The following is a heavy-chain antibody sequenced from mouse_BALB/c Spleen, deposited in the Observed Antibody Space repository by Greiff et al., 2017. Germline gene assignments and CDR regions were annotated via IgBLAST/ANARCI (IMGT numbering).Heavy chain of an antibody. D-gene: IGHD2-14*01. J-gene: IGHJ4*01. CDR2: IYPGNSDT. Sequence: VHVKQSGTVLARPGASVKMSCKASGYTFTSYWMHWVKQRPGQGLEWIGAIYPGNSDTSYNQKFKGKAKLTAVTSTSTAYMELSSLTNEDSAVYYCTGYRYGYAMDYWGQGTSVTVSS. CDR3: TGYRYGYAMDY. CDR1: GYTFTSYW. V-gene: IGHV1-5*01.